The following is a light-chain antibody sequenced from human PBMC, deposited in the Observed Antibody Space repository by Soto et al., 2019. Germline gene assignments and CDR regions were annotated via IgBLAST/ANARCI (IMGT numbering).Light chain of an antibody. J-gene: IGLJ1*01. CDR3: QSYDSSLSGYV. CDR2: SNR. CDR1: GSNIRAGYD. Sequence: QAVVTQPPSVSGAPGQRVTISCTGSGSNIRAGYDVHWYQHLPGTAPKLLIYSNRNRPSGVPDRFSGSKSGTSASLAITGLQAEDEADYYCQSYDSSLSGYVFGTGTKVTVL. V-gene: IGLV1-40*01.